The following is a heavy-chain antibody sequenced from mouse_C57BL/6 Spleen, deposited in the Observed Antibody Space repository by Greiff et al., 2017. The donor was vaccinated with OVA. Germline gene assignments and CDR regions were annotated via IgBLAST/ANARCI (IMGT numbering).Heavy chain of an antibody. V-gene: IGHV1-15*01. D-gene: IGHD3-2*02. CDR1: GYTFTDYE. CDR2: IDPETGGT. Sequence: QVQLQQSGAELVRPGASVTLSCKASGYTFTDYEMHWVKQTPVHGLEWIGAIDPETGGTASNQKFKGKAILTADKSSSTAYMEVRSLTSEDSAVYYCTRETAQVSFAYWGQGTLVTVSA. CDR3: TRETAQVSFAY. J-gene: IGHJ3*01.